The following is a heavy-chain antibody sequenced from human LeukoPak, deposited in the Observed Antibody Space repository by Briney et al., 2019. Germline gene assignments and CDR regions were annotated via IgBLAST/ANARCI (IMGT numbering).Heavy chain of an antibody. CDR3: AKGRHPSIAARGYFDY. Sequence: GGSLRLSCAASGFTFSSYAMHWVRQAPGKGLEYVSAISSNGGSTYYANSVKGRFTISRDNSKNTLYLQMNSLRAEDTAVYYCAKGRHPSIAARGYFDYWGQGTLVTVSS. CDR1: GFTFSSYA. D-gene: IGHD6-6*01. CDR2: ISSNGGST. J-gene: IGHJ4*02. V-gene: IGHV3-64*01.